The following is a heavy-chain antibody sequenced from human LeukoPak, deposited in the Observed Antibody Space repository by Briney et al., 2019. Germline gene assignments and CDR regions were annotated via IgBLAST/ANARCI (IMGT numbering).Heavy chain of an antibody. CDR2: IYYSGST. CDR3: ARYRLDYDILTGYPPDAFDI. D-gene: IGHD3-9*01. Sequence: PSETLSLTCTVSGGSISSYYWSWIRQPPGKGLEWIGYIYYSGSTNYNPSLKSRVTISVDTSKNQFSLKLSSVTAADTAVYYCARYRLDYDILTGYPPDAFDIWGQGTMVTVSS. CDR1: GGSISSYY. V-gene: IGHV4-59*08. J-gene: IGHJ3*02.